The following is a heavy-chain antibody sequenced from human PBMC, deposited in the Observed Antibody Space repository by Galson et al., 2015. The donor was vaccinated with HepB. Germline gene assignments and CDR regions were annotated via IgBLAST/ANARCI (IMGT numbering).Heavy chain of an antibody. J-gene: IGHJ4*02. Sequence: CAISGDSVSSNSAAWNWIRQSPSRGLEWLGRTYYRSKWYNDYAVSVKSRITINPVTSKNQFSLQLNSVTPEDTAVYYCARDELGQQLVPFDYWGQGTLVTVSS. D-gene: IGHD6-13*01. CDR3: ARDELGQQLVPFDY. V-gene: IGHV6-1*01. CDR2: TYYRSKWYN. CDR1: GDSVSSNSAA.